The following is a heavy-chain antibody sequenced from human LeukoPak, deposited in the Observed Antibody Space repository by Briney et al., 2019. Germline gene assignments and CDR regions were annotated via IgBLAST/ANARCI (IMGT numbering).Heavy chain of an antibody. V-gene: IGHV3-7*01. Sequence: GGSLRLSCAASGFTFSNYWMTWVRQAPGKGLEWVANIKQNGTETNYVDSVKGRFIISRDNAKSSLYLEMNRLRAEDTAVYYCAIGIQLPNWGQGALVTVSS. J-gene: IGHJ4*02. CDR1: GFTFSNYW. D-gene: IGHD1-1*01. CDR3: AIGIQLPN. CDR2: IKQNGTET.